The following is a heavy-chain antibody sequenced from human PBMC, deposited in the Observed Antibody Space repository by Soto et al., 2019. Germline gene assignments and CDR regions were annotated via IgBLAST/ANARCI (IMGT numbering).Heavy chain of an antibody. D-gene: IGHD2-15*01. J-gene: IGHJ6*02. CDR3: AKDRVVVGYYYYYGMDV. Sequence: GGSLRLSCAASGFTFSSYGMHWVRQAPGKGLEWVAVISYDGSNKYYADSVKGRFTISRDNSKNTLYLQMNSLRAEDTAVYYCAKDRVVVGYYYYYGMDVWGQGTTVTVSS. V-gene: IGHV3-30*18. CDR1: GFTFSSYG. CDR2: ISYDGSNK.